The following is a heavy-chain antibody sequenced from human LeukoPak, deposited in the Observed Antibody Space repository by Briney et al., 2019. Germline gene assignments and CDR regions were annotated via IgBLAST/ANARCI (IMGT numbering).Heavy chain of an antibody. Sequence: PGGSLRPSCVVSGFTVSTNFMSWGRQAAGKRPEWGSVIYTGGITYYAASVRGRFTISRDNSKNTVYLQMDSLTDADTAVYYCAREDSGGTHSFDYWGRGTLVTVSA. D-gene: IGHD4-23*01. V-gene: IGHV3-66*01. CDR2: IYTGGIT. CDR3: AREDSGGTHSFDY. J-gene: IGHJ4*02. CDR1: GFTVSTNF.